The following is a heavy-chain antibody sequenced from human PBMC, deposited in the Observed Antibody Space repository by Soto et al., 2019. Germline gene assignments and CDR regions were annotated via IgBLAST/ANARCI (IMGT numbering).Heavy chain of an antibody. V-gene: IGHV3-23*01. J-gene: IGHJ4*02. D-gene: IGHD3-3*01. Sequence: EVQLLESGGGLVQPGGSLRLSCAASGFTFSDYAMSWVRQAPGKGLEWVSTGSGSTTYYADSVKGRFTISRDNSKNTLYLQMTSLRAEDTAVYYCAKSDDFWSGCTDYWGQGTLVTVSS. CDR3: AKSDDFWSGCTDY. CDR2: TGSGSTT. CDR1: GFTFSDYA.